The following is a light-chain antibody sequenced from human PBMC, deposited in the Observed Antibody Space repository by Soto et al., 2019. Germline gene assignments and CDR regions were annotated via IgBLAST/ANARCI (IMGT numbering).Light chain of an antibody. Sequence: ELVLTQSPGTLSLSPGERATLSCRASPSVSSSYLAWSPQKPCQAPRLLIYGASSRATGIPDRFSGSGSGTEFNLTISSLQSEDLGVYYCQQYKNWPRATFGGGTKVDIK. CDR3: QQYKNWPRAT. CDR2: GAS. V-gene: IGKV3-20*01. CDR1: PSVSSSY. J-gene: IGKJ4*01.